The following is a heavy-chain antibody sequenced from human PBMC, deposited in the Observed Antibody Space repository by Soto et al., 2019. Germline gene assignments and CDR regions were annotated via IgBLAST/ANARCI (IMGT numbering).Heavy chain of an antibody. CDR1: GYTVTSYG. CDR3: ARDRGGIKDY. Sequence: GASVKVSCKASGYTVTSYGISCVRQAPGQGLEWMGRISPIHGIANYAQKFQGRVTMTADKSTSTAYMELSSLRSEDTAVYYCARDRGGIKDYWGQGTLVTVSS. D-gene: IGHD3-10*01. J-gene: IGHJ4*02. V-gene: IGHV1-69*04. CDR2: ISPIHGIA.